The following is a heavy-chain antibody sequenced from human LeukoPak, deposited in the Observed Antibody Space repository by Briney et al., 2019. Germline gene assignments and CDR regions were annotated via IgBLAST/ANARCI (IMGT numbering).Heavy chain of an antibody. CDR3: ARVEYYYDSSGHQDNYYYYYYMDV. V-gene: IGHV1-69*05. CDR2: IIPIFGTA. CDR1: GGTFSSYA. J-gene: IGHJ6*03. D-gene: IGHD3-22*01. Sequence: SVKVSCKASGGTFSSYAISWVRQAPGQGLEWMGGIIPIFGTANYAQKFQGRVTITTDESTSTAYMELSSLRSEDTAVYYCARVEYYYDSSGHQDNYYYYYYMDVWGKGTTVTVSS.